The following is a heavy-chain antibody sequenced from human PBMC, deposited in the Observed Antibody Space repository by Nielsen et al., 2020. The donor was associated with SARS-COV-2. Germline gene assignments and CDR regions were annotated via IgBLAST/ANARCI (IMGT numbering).Heavy chain of an antibody. D-gene: IGHD6-13*01. CDR1: GLSFSTSW. Sequence: GESLKISCVASGLSFSTSWMNWVRQAPGKGLEWVAQIKEHGSEIYYMDSVKGRFTISRDNRQNSLYLQMNSLRAEDTALYYCAKGYSSSWSTFDYWGRGTLVTVSS. CDR2: IKEHGSEI. J-gene: IGHJ4*02. CDR3: AKGYSSSWSTFDY. V-gene: IGHV3-7*05.